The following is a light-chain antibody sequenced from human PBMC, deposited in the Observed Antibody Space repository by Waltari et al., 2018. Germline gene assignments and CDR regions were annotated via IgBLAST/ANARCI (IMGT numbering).Light chain of an antibody. CDR2: DVD. CDR1: SRDVGNYNY. J-gene: IGLJ3*02. CDR3: CSYAANSPYWV. Sequence: QSALTQPRSVSGSPGQSVTISCTGTSRDVGNYNYVSWYQQFSGKAPQLIIYDVDKRPSGGPDRFSGSESGNTASLTVSGLRAEDEAEYYCCSYAANSPYWVFGGGTRLTVL. V-gene: IGLV2-11*01.